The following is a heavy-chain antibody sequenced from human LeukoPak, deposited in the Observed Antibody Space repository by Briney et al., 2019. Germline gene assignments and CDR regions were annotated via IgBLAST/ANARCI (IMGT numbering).Heavy chain of an antibody. CDR2: TYYRSKWYN. V-gene: IGHV6-1*01. D-gene: IGHD5-18*01. CDR1: GDSVSSNSAA. Sequence: SQTLPLTCAISGDSVSSNSAAWNWIRQSPSRGLEWLGRTYYRSKWYNDYAVSVKSRITINPDTSKNQFSLQLNSVTPEDTAVYYCARGRRGYSYGYFGLDWFDPWGQGTLVTVSS. CDR3: ARGRRGYSYGYFGLDWFDP. J-gene: IGHJ5*02.